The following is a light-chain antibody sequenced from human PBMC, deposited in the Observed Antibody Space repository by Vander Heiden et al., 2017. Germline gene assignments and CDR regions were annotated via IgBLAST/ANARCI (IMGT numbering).Light chain of an antibody. CDR2: DAS. CDR3: QQRSYWPLT. V-gene: IGKV3-11*01. Sequence: IVLTQSPATLSSSPGERATLSCSASQSVSSYLAWYQQKPGQAPRQLICDASNRATGIPARFRGSGSGTDFTLTMSGLGTEGFAVYYCQQRSYWPLTFGGGTKVEIK. CDR1: QSVSSY. J-gene: IGKJ4*01.